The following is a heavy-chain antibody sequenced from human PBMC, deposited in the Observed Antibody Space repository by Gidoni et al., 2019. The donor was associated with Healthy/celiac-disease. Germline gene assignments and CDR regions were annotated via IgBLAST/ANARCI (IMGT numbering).Heavy chain of an antibody. CDR1: GFTFSNAW. Sequence: EVQLVASGGGLVKPGGSLRLSCAASGFTFSNAWMSWVRQAPGKGLEWVGRIKSKTDGGTTDYAAPVKGRFTISRDDSKNTLYLQMNSLKTEDTAVYYCTTADYDFWSGYGYYYMGVWGKGTTVTVSS. CDR3: TTADYDFWSGYGYYYMGV. D-gene: IGHD3-3*01. J-gene: IGHJ6*03. V-gene: IGHV3-15*01. CDR2: IKSKTDGGTT.